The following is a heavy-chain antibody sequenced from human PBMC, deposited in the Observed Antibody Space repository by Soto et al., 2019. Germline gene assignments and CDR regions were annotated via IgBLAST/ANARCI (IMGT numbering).Heavy chain of an antibody. Sequence: SETLSLTCTVSSAPVSSSTYTWGWIRQPPGKGLEWIGSIYYSGSTYYNPSLNSRVTVSVDTSKNQFSLKLSSVTAADTAVYYCARGYYYDSSGLFDYWGQGTLVTVSS. CDR2: IYYSGST. CDR3: ARGYYYDSSGLFDY. V-gene: IGHV4-39*07. D-gene: IGHD3-22*01. J-gene: IGHJ4*02. CDR1: SAPVSSSTYT.